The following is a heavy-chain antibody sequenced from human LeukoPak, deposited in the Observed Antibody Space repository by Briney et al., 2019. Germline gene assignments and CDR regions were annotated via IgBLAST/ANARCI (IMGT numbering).Heavy chain of an antibody. D-gene: IGHD5-18*01. V-gene: IGHV3-7*01. CDR2: IKKDGGEK. Sequence: GGSLRLSCAASGFIFSSHRMSWVRQAPGKGLECVANIKKDGGEKYYVDSVKGRFTISRDNAKTSLYLQMNSLRAEDTAVYYCARDLSGITGYTYGRGIDYWGQGTLVTVSS. J-gene: IGHJ4*02. CDR1: GFIFSSHR. CDR3: ARDLSGITGYTYGRGIDY.